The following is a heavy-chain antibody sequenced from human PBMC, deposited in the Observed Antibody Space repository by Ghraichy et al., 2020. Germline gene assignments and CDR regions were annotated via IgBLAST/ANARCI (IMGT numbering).Heavy chain of an antibody. CDR1: GGSITGYY. D-gene: IGHD1-1*01. CDR3: ARGPSGLKIDI. V-gene: IGHV4-31*03. CDR2: IHYSGSP. J-gene: IGHJ4*02. Sequence: SETLSLTCTVSGGSITGYYWSWIRQHPEKGLEWIGFIHYSGSPSYNPSLKSRVTISVDSPKKQFSLMLSSVTAADTAVYYCARGPSGLKIDIWGQGALVTVSS.